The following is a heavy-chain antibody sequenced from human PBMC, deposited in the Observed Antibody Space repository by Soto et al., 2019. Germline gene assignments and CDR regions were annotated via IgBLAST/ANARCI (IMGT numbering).Heavy chain of an antibody. J-gene: IGHJ4*02. V-gene: IGHV1-3*01. CDR3: ARDFGNDYGDPRPVDY. CDR2: INAGNGNT. CDR1: GYTFTSYA. Sequence: ASVKVSCKASGYTFTSYAMHRVRQAPGQRLEWMGWINAGNGNTKYSQKFQGRVTITRDTSASTAYMELSSLRSEDTAVYYCARDFGNDYGDPRPVDYWGQGTLVTVSS. D-gene: IGHD4-17*01.